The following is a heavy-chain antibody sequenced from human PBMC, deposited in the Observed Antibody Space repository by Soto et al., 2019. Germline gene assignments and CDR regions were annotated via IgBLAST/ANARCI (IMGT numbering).Heavy chain of an antibody. CDR2: MKSKTDGGTT. Sequence: EVQLVESGGGLVKPGGSLRLSCAASGFTFSNAWMNWVRQAPGKGLEWVGRMKSKTDGGTTDYAAPVKGRFPISRHDSNNTLSLQMNSLKTEDTAVYYCTVQGIGKVGAAGYYGMDVWGQGTTVTVSS. CDR1: GFTFSNAW. D-gene: IGHD1-26*01. V-gene: IGHV3-15*07. CDR3: TVQGIGKVGAAGYYGMDV. J-gene: IGHJ6*02.